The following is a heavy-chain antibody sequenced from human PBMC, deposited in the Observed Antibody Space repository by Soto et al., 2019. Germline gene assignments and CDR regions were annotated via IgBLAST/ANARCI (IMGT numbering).Heavy chain of an antibody. D-gene: IGHD1-26*01. CDR3: AKDSYSGSYAHDDFDI. CDR1: GLTFSSYA. V-gene: IGHV3-30*18. Sequence: PRWDLRLSCAPSGLTFSSYALHWFRQAPVNGLEWVAVISSDGSNKYYADSVKGRFTISRDNSKNTLYLQMNSLRAEDTAVYYCAKDSYSGSYAHDDFDIWGQGTMVTVSS. CDR2: ISSDGSNK. J-gene: IGHJ3*02.